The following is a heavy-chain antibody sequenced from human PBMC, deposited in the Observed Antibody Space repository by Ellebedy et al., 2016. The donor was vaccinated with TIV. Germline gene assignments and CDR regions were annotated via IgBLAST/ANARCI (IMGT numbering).Heavy chain of an antibody. CDR3: ARDYVGSYEY. CDR1: GYTFTGYR. CDR2: IDPNSGGT. V-gene: IGHV1-2*02. Sequence: AASVKVSCKASGYTFTGYRLDWVRQAPGQGLEWMGWIDPNSGGTHYPQKFQGRVTMNRDTSISTAYMELNSLTSDDTAVYNCARDYVGSYEYWGQGTLVAVSS. D-gene: IGHD3-10*01. J-gene: IGHJ4*02.